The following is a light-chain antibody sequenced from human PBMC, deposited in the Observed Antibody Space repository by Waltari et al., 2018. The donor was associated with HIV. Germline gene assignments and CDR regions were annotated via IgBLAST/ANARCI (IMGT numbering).Light chain of an antibody. CDR2: EVN. V-gene: IGLV2-8*01. Sequence: QSALTQPPSASGSLGQSVPISCTGTSTDISGYDYVSWYQQHPGKAPKLLIYEVNKRPSGVPDRFSASRSDNRASLTVSGLQYEDEAEYYCSSYTDFNTPHVFGTGTKVTVL. CDR3: SSYTDFNTPHV. J-gene: IGLJ1*01. CDR1: STDISGYDY.